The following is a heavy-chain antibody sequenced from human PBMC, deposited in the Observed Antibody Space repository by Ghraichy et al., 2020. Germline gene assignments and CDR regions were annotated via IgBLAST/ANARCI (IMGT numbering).Heavy chain of an antibody. V-gene: IGHV3-72*01. CDR3: GRGGPIDY. CDR2: TRNKANKYIT. J-gene: IGHJ4*02. Sequence: GGSLRLSCAASGFTFSDHHMAWVRQAPGKGLEWLGRTRNKANKYITEYAASVRGRFTISRDDSTNSVYLQMNSLKTEDTAPYYCGRGGPIDYWGQGTLVTVSS. CDR1: GFTFSDHH.